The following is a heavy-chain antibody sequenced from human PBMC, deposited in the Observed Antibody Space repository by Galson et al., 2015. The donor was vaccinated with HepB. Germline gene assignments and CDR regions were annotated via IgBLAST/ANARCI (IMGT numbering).Heavy chain of an antibody. CDR1: GYTFTNYA. D-gene: IGHD2-21*02. J-gene: IGHJ4*02. CDR3: ARVPQTDSAYVVTAIAFQATFDY. CDR2: INTNTGNP. Sequence: SVKVSCKASGYTFTNYAMNWVRQAPGQGLEWMGWINTNTGNPTYAQGFTGRFLFTLYTSVSTAYLQISRLMAEDPAVYYCARVPQTDSAYVVTAIAFQATFDYWGQGTLVTVSS. V-gene: IGHV7-4-1*02.